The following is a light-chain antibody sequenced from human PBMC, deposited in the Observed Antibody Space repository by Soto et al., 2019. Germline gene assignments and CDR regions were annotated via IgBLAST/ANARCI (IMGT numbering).Light chain of an antibody. CDR3: AAWDDSLSGPV. J-gene: IGLJ3*02. Sequence: VLAQPPSVSGTPGQRVAISCSGSSSNIGRNHVYWYQQLPGTAPKVLIYGNDQRPSGVPDRFSGSRSGTSASLAISGLRSEDEAEYHCAAWDDSLSGPVFGGGTQLTVL. V-gene: IGLV1-47*02. CDR2: GND. CDR1: SSNIGRNH.